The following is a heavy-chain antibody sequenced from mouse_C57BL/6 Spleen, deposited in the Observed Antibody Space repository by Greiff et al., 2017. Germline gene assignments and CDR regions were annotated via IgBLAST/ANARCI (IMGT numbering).Heavy chain of an antibody. Sequence: EVQRVESGGGLVKPGGSLKLSCAASGFTFSSYAMSWVRQTPEKRLEWVATISDGGSYTYYPDNVKGRFTISSDNAHHNLFLQMSHLESEDTAMYYLARESGSSYYYFDYWGQGTTLTVSS. D-gene: IGHD1-1*01. CDR3: ARESGSSYYYFDY. J-gene: IGHJ2*01. CDR2: ISDGGSYT. V-gene: IGHV5-4*01. CDR1: GFTFSSYA.